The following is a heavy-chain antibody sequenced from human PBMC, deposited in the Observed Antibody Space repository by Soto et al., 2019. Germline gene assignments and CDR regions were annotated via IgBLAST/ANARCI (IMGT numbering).Heavy chain of an antibody. CDR2: ISAGNGNT. V-gene: IGHV1-3*01. CDR1: GYTFTSYA. Sequence: ASVKVSCKASGYTFTSYAMHWVRQAPGQRLEWMGWISAGNGNTKYSQKFQGRVTITRDTSASTVYMELSSLGSEDTAVYYCARVRYVVVTAIAMGHFDYWGQGTLVTVSS. J-gene: IGHJ4*02. D-gene: IGHD2-21*02. CDR3: ARVRYVVVTAIAMGHFDY.